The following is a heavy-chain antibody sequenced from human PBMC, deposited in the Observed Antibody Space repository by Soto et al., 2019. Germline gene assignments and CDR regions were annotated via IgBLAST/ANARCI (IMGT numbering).Heavy chain of an antibody. CDR2: ISAYNGNK. V-gene: IGHV1-18*01. CDR3: ARYSPSVDY. J-gene: IGHJ4*02. D-gene: IGHD2-21*01. CDR1: GYTFNSDG. Sequence: ASVKASGKASGYTFNSDGISWVRQAPGQGLEWMGWISAYNGNKKYAQKLQGRVTMTTDTSTSTAYMELRSLRSDDTAVYYCARYSPSVDYWGQGTLVTAPQ.